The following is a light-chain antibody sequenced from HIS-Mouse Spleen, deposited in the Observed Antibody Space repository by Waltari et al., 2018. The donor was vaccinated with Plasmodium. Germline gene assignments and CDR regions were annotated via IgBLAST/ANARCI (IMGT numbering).Light chain of an antibody. V-gene: IGKV1-27*01. CDR2: AAS. CDR3: QQYNNWPRGT. Sequence: DIQMTQSPSSLSASVGDRVTITCRASQGISNYLAWYQQKPGKVPKLLIYAASTLQSGVPSRFSGSGSGTDFTLTISSMQSEDFAVYYCQQYNNWPRGTFGQGTKVEIK. CDR1: QGISNY. J-gene: IGKJ1*01.